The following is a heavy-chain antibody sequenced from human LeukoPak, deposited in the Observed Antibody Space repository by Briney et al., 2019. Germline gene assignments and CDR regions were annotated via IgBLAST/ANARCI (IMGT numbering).Heavy chain of an antibody. D-gene: IGHD2-15*01. CDR3: AKNTGSGGSCLQH. CDR2: ISYDGSNK. CDR1: GFTFSSYG. V-gene: IGHV3-30*18. Sequence: GGSLRLSCAASGFTFSSYGMHWVRQAPGKGLVWVAVISYDGSNKYYADSVKGRFTISRDNSKNTLYLQMNSLRAEDTAVYYCAKNTGSGGSCLQHWGQGTLVTVSS. J-gene: IGHJ1*01.